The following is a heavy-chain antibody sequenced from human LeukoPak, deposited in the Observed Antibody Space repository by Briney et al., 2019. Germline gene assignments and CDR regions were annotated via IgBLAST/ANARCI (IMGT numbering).Heavy chain of an antibody. CDR1: GFTFSSYG. J-gene: IGHJ4*02. V-gene: IGHV3-30*03. CDR3: ARDKDHENYDILTGYGY. D-gene: IGHD3-9*01. CDR2: ISYDGSNK. Sequence: GGSLRLSCTASGFTFSSYGMHWVRQAPGKGLEWVAVISYDGSNKYYADSVKGRFTISRDNSKNTLYLQMNSLRAEDTAVYYCARDKDHENYDILTGYGYWGQGTLVTVSS.